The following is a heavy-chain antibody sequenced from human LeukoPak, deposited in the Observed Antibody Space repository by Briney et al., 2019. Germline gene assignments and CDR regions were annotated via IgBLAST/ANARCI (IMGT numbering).Heavy chain of an antibody. J-gene: IGHJ6*02. CDR3: ARHVYSAGMNYGMDV. Sequence: GGSLRLSCAASGFTFSTYHMNWVRQAPGKGLEWVSVISGGSSSIYYTDSVKGRFTISRDNAKNSLYLQMNSLRAEDTAVYYCARHVYSAGMNYGMDVWGQGATVTVSS. CDR2: ISGGSSSI. CDR1: GFTFSTYH. V-gene: IGHV3-21*01. D-gene: IGHD4-4*01.